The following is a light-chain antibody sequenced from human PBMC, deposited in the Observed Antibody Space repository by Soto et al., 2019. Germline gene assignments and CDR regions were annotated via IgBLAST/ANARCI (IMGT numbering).Light chain of an antibody. CDR1: SSDVGGYNY. CDR3: SSYTTSSTPV. J-gene: IGLJ2*01. V-gene: IGLV2-14*01. Sequence: QSALTQPASVSGSPGQSITISCTGTSSDVGGYNYVSWYQHHPGKAPKLMIYEVSNRPSGVSNRFSGSKSGNTASLTISGRQAEDEADYYCSSYTTSSTPVFGGGTKLTVL. CDR2: EVS.